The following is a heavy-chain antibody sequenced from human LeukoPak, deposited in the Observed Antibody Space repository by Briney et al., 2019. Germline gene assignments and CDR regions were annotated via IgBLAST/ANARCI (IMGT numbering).Heavy chain of an antibody. D-gene: IGHD6-19*01. CDR1: GGTFSSYA. Sequence: ASVKVSCKASGGTFSSYAISWARQAPGQGLEWMGRIIPILGIENYEQKFQGRVTITADKSTSTAYMELSSLRSEDTAVYYYARAGAVAGTYDAFDIWGQGTMVTVSS. CDR3: ARAGAVAGTYDAFDI. CDR2: IIPILGIE. V-gene: IGHV1-69*04. J-gene: IGHJ3*02.